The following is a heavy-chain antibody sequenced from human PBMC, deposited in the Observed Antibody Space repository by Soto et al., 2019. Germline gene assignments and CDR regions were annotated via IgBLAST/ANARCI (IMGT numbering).Heavy chain of an antibody. CDR3: ARDGAGRFFGVVITGPEYYYYYMDV. CDR1: GFTFSSYS. V-gene: IGHV3-21*01. J-gene: IGHJ6*03. D-gene: IGHD3-3*01. Sequence: PGGSLRLSCAASGFTFSSYSMNWVRQAPGKGLEWVSSISSSSSYIYYADSVKGRFTISRDNAKNSLYLQMNSLRAEDTAVYYCARDGAGRFFGVVITGPEYYYYYMDVWGKGTTVTVSS. CDR2: ISSSSSYI.